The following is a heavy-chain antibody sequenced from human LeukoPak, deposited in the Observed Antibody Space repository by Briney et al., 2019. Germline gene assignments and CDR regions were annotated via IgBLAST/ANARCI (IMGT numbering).Heavy chain of an antibody. CDR2: ISHSGST. D-gene: IGHD4-23*01. Sequence: SATLSLTCALSGGSIISSICWTWFRQPPGKGLEWIGEISHSGSTTYNPSLTSQVPILVDESKNHFSLRLSSLTAADTAVYYCARFGYVETTVATPIKYYFAMDFWGQGTKVTVCS. CDR3: ARFGYVETTVATPIKYYFAMDF. J-gene: IGHJ6*02. V-gene: IGHV4-4*02. CDR1: GGSIISSIC.